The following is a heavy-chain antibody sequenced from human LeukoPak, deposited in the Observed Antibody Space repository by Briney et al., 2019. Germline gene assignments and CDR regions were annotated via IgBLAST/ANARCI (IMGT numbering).Heavy chain of an antibody. CDR1: GYTFTSYD. CDR2: MNPNSGNT. CDR3: ARTMEGYYYDSSGYYALDAFAI. Sequence: ASVTVSCKASGYTFTSYDINWVRQATGQGLEWMGWMNPNSGNTGYAQKFQGRVTMTRNTSISKAYMELSSLRSEDTAVYYCARTMEGYYYDSSGYYALDAFAIWGQGTMVTVSS. D-gene: IGHD3-22*01. J-gene: IGHJ3*02. V-gene: IGHV1-8*01.